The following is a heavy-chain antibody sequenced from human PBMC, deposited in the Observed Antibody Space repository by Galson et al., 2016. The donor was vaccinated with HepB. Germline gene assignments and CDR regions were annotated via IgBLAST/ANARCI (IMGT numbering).Heavy chain of an antibody. CDR3: ARINELDDY. CDR2: ISHRGSDT. J-gene: IGHJ4*02. CDR1: GFTFSDFY. D-gene: IGHD1-1*01. Sequence: SLRLSCAASGFTFSDFYMTWIRQAPGKGLEYVSHISHRGSDTSYADSVKGRFTISRDNAKNMLYLQMNSLRAEDTAVYYCARINELDDYWGQGTLVTVSS. V-gene: IGHV3-11*06.